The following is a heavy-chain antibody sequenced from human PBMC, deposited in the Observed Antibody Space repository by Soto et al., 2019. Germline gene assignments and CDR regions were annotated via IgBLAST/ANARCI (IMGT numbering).Heavy chain of an antibody. CDR1: GFTFRDYW. J-gene: IGHJ4*02. CDR2: INQDGSEK. V-gene: IGHV3-7*01. CDR3: ARAPHVASTVYYFDY. Sequence: EVQLVESGGGLVQPGGSLRLSCAASGFTFRDYWMSWVRQAPGRGLEWVANINQDGSEKYYVESVKGRFTISRDNAKNSLHLQMSSVRAEDTAVYYCARAPHVASTVYYFDYWGQGTLVTVSS.